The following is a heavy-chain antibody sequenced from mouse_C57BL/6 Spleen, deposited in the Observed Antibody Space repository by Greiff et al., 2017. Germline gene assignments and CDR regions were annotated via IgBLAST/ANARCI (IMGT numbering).Heavy chain of an antibody. CDR1: GFTFSSYA. CDR2: ISDGGSYT. Sequence: EVQLVESGGGLVKPGGSLKLSCAASGFTFSSYAMSWVRQTPEKRLEWVATISDGGSYTYYPDNVKGRFTISRDNAKNNLYLQMSHLKSEETAVYYCARCAHYYGSNYWFAYWGRGTLVTVSA. V-gene: IGHV5-4*01. CDR3: ARCAHYYGSNYWFAY. J-gene: IGHJ3*01. D-gene: IGHD1-1*01.